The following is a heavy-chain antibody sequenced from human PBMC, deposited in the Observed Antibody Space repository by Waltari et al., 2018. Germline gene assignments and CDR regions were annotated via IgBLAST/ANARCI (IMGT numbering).Heavy chain of an antibody. CDR2: ISVSGGST. J-gene: IGHJ3*02. CDR1: GFPFSSYA. Sequence: EVQPVESGGGLVQPGGSLRLSCAASGFPFSSYAMSWVSQAQGKGLGWVSAISVSGGSTYYSDSVKGLFTISRDNSKNTLYLQMNSLRAEDTAVYYCAKGLRGGSYGEAFDIWGQGTMVTVSS. D-gene: IGHD3-16*01. V-gene: IGHV3-23*04. CDR3: AKGLRGGSYGEAFDI.